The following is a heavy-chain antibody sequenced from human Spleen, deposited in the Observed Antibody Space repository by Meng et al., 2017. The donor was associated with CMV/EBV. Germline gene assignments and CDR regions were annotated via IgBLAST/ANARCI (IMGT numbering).Heavy chain of an antibody. D-gene: IGHD2-2*01. Sequence: ASVKVSCKASGYTFTSYYIHWVRQAPGQGLEWMGIINPSGDSTSYAQKFQGRVTMTRDTSTTTVYMELSSLRSEDTAVYYCAREELGVVPAAVAYYYGMDVWGQGTTVTVSS. J-gene: IGHJ6*02. CDR2: INPSGDST. CDR3: AREELGVVPAAVAYYYGMDV. V-gene: IGHV1-46*01. CDR1: GYTFTSYY.